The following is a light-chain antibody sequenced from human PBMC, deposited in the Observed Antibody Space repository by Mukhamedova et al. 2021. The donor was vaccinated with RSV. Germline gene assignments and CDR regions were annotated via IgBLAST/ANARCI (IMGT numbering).Light chain of an antibody. V-gene: IGLV4-69*01. J-gene: IGLJ1*01. CDR2: VKSDGSH. Sequence: GPRYLMKVKSDGSHIKGDGIPDCFSGSSSGAERYLTISSLQSDDEADYYCQTWDTDSYVFGTGTKVTVL. CDR3: QTWDTDSYV.